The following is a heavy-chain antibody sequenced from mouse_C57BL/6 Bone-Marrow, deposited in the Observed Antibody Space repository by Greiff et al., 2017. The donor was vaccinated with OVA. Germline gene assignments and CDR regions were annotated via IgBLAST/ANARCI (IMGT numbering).Heavy chain of an antibody. D-gene: IGHD2-5*01. J-gene: IGHJ2*01. Sequence: DVQLQESGPELVKPGASVKISCKASGYSFTGYYMNWVKQSPEKSLEWIGEINPSTGGTTYNQKFKAKATLTVDKSSSTAYMQLKSLTSEDSAVYYCAREGGYSNRYYFDYWGQGTTLTVSS. V-gene: IGHV1-42*01. CDR2: INPSTGGT. CDR1: GYSFTGYY. CDR3: AREGGYSNRYYFDY.